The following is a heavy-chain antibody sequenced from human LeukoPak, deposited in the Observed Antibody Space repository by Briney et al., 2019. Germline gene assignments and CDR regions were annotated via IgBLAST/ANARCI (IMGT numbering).Heavy chain of an antibody. CDR2: ISYDGSNK. CDR3: ARDLGSSSRTDAFDI. V-gene: IGHV3-30*04. CDR1: RFTFSSYA. D-gene: IGHD6-13*01. J-gene: IGHJ3*02. Sequence: GGSLRLSCAASRFTFSSYAMHWVRQAPGKGLEWVAVISYDGSNKYYADSVKGRFTISRDNSKNTLYLQMNSLRAEDTAVYYCARDLGSSSRTDAFDIWGQGTMVTVSS.